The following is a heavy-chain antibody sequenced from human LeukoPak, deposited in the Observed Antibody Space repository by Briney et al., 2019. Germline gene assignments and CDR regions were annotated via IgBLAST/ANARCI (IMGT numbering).Heavy chain of an antibody. J-gene: IGHJ4*02. V-gene: IGHV1-18*01. CDR1: GYTFTNYG. Sequence: GASVKVSCKASGYTFTNYGIIWVRQAPGRGLEWMGWNSAYNDNTNYAQKLQGRVTMTTDTSTSTAYMELRSLRSDDTAVYYCARDRGTFDHDYWGQGTLVTVS. CDR2: NSAYNDNT. D-gene: IGHD3-9*01. CDR3: ARDRGTFDHDY.